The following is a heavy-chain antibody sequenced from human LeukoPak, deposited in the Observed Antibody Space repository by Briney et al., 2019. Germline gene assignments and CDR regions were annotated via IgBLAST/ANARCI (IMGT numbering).Heavy chain of an antibody. D-gene: IGHD5-12*01. J-gene: IGHJ4*02. Sequence: PGRSLRLSCAASGFTFSSYGMHWVRQAPGKGLEGVAVIWYDGSNKYYADSVKGRFTISRDNSKNTLYLQMNSLRAEDTAVYYCAKALLGSGSYFDYWGQGTLVTVSS. V-gene: IGHV3-33*06. CDR3: AKALLGSGSYFDY. CDR2: IWYDGSNK. CDR1: GFTFSSYG.